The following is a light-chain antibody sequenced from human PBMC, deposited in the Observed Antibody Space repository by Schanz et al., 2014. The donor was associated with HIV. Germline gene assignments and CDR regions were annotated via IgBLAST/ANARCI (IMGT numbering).Light chain of an antibody. CDR1: QSVSSNS. CDR3: QQYAVSSWT. Sequence: EIVLTQSPGTLSVSPGERATLSCRASQSVSSNSLAWYQQKLGQAPRLLIFGASSRATGIPARFSGSGSGTEFTLTISSLQPDDFATYYCQQYAVSSWTFGLGTRVESK. J-gene: IGKJ1*01. CDR2: GAS. V-gene: IGKV3-20*01.